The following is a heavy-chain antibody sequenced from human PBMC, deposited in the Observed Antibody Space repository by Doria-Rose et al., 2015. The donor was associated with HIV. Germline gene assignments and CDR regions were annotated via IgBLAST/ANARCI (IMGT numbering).Heavy chain of an antibody. CDR2: IFSDDER. CDR3: ARIKSSRWYHKYYFDF. J-gene: IGHJ4*02. D-gene: IGHD6-13*01. V-gene: IGHV2-26*01. CDR1: GVSLSSPGMG. Sequence: QITLKESGPVLVKPTETLTLTCTVSGVSLSSPGMGVSWIRQPPGKALEWLANIFSDDERSYTTSLKSRLTISRGTSKSQVVITMTDMDPVDTATYYCARIKSSRWYHKYYFDFWGQGTLVIVSA.